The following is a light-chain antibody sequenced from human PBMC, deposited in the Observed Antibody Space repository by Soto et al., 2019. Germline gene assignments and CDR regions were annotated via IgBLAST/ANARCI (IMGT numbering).Light chain of an antibody. CDR2: DAS. CDR1: QDISDS. Sequence: DIQMTQSPSSLSASVGDRLTLTCQASQDISDSLIWYQVKPGNAPQLLMFDASKLETGVPSRFSGSGSGKDCTVTISSLQPEDFATYYCQQYASLPLTFGGGTKVEIK. CDR3: QQYASLPLT. J-gene: IGKJ4*01. V-gene: IGKV1-33*01.